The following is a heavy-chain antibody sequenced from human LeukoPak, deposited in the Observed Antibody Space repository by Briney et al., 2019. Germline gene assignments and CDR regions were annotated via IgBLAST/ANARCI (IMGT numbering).Heavy chain of an antibody. CDR2: ISGSGGST. CDR1: GFTFSSYG. D-gene: IGHD3-22*01. CDR3: AKDTLRITMIVVVANSADYFDY. Sequence: GGSLRLSCAASGFTFSSYGMSWVRQAPGKGLEWVSAISGSGGSTYYADSVKGRFTISRDNSKNTLYLQMNSLRAEDTAVYYCAKDTLRITMIVVVANSADYFDYWGQGTLVTVSS. J-gene: IGHJ4*02. V-gene: IGHV3-23*01.